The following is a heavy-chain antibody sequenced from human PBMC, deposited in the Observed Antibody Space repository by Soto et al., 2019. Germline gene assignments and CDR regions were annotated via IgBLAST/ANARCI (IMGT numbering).Heavy chain of an antibody. J-gene: IGHJ4*02. CDR3: ARLIRDASGSYRLDY. CDR1: GGSISPYY. V-gene: IGHV4-59*08. Sequence: QVQLQESGPGRVKPSETLSLTCTASGGSISPYYWSWIRQPPGEGMEWLGYIYYSGYTNYNPSLKSRLTISVDTSKNQFSLRLSSMTAADTAVYFCARLIRDASGSYRLDYWGRGTLVTVSS. D-gene: IGHD3-10*01. CDR2: IYYSGYT.